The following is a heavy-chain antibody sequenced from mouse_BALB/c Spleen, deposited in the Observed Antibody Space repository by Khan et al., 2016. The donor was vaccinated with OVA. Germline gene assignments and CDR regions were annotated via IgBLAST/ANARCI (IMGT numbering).Heavy chain of an antibody. D-gene: IGHD2-1*01. CDR1: GYTFTSYW. Sequence: QVQLQQSGAELVKPGASVKLSCKASGYTFTSYWMQWVKQRPGQGLEWIGAIDPSDSYTNYNQKFKGKATLTVDKSSSTAYMQLSSLTSEDSAVYYCGRYGNYFAYWGQGTLVTVSA. V-gene: IGHV1-69*02. J-gene: IGHJ3*01. CDR2: IDPSDSYT. CDR3: GRYGNYFAY.